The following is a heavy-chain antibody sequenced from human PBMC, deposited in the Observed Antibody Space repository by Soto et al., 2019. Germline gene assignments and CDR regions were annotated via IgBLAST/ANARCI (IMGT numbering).Heavy chain of an antibody. V-gene: IGHV1-46*01. Sequence: ASVKVSCKASGYTFTSYYMHWVRQAPGQGLEWMGIINPSGGSTSYAQKFQGRVTMTRDTSTSTVYMELSSLRSEDTAVYYCARDTSRYYYDSSGYFLWGQGTLVTVSS. J-gene: IGHJ4*02. CDR3: ARDTSRYYYDSSGYFL. CDR2: INPSGGST. D-gene: IGHD3-22*01. CDR1: GYTFTSYY.